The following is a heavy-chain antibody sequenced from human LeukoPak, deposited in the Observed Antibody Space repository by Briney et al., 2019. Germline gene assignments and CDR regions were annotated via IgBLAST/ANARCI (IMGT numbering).Heavy chain of an antibody. Sequence: GGSLRLSCAASGFTFTNYAMSWVRQAPGKGLEWISGISGSCGSTYYSDHVKGRFSISRENSKTTLYLQVNSVRAEDRAVFFCGIDLCGTSFILNFWGQGVLTTVCS. CDR3: GIDLCGTSFILNF. D-gene: IGHD1-1*01. J-gene: IGHJ1*01. V-gene: IGHV3-23*01. CDR2: ISGSCGST. CDR1: GFTFTNYA.